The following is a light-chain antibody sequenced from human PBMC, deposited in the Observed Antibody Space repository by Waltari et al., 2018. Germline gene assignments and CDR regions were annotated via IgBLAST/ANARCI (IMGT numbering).Light chain of an antibody. J-gene: IGKJ4*01. CDR1: QSISTY. CDR2: AAS. V-gene: IGKV1-39*01. Sequence: DIQMTQSPSSLSASVGDRVTITCRASQSISTYLNWYQQKPGKAPKLLIYAASTLQRGVPLRFSGSGSGTDFTLSISCLQSEDFATYYCQQNYSTQLTFGQGTKVEIK. CDR3: QQNYSTQLT.